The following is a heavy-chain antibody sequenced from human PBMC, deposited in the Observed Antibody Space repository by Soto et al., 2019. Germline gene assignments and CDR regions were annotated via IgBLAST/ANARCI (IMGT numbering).Heavy chain of an antibody. D-gene: IGHD5-12*01. CDR3: ARSGMATINSDYYYYYGMDV. CDR1: GFTFSSYG. V-gene: IGHV3-33*01. CDR2: IWYDGSNK. Sequence: GGSLRLSCAASGFTFSSYGMHWVRQAPGKGLEWVAVIWYDGSNKYYADSVKGRFTISRDNSKNTLYLQMNSLRAEDTAVYYCARSGMATINSDYYYYYGMDVWGQGTTVTVSS. J-gene: IGHJ6*02.